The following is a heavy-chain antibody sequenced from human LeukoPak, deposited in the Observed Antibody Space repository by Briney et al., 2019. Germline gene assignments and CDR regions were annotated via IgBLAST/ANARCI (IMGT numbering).Heavy chain of an antibody. Sequence: GGSLRLSCAASGFTFSEYSMTWVRQAPGKGLEWVSNIRSNGRDTYYTDSVKRRFTISRDNSKNTLYLEMNSLRAEDTAVYYCAKGGYTTCFDPWGQGTLVTVSS. CDR2: IRSNGRDT. J-gene: IGHJ5*02. CDR1: GFTFSEYS. V-gene: IGHV3-23*01. D-gene: IGHD2-15*01. CDR3: AKGGYTTCFDP.